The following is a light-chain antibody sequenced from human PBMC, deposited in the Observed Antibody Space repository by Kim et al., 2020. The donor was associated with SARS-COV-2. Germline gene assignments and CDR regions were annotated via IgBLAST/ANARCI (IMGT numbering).Light chain of an antibody. J-gene: IGKJ5*01. CDR3: RQYGSTPSIT. CDR2: GAY. Sequence: EIVLTQSPGTLSLSPGERATLSCRASQSVSNSYLAWYQQKPGQAPRLLIYGAYSRATGIPDRFSGSGSGTDFTLTISRLEPEDFAVYYCRQYGSTPSITFGQGTRVEIK. V-gene: IGKV3-20*01. CDR1: QSVSNSY.